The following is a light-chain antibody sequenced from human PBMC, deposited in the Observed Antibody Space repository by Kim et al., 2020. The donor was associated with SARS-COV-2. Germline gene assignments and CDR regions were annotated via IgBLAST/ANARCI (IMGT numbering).Light chain of an antibody. J-gene: IGKJ2*01. Sequence: DIKMTQSPSSVSASVGDRVTITCRASQSISSWLAWYQQKPGQAPKLLIYAASSLQSGVPSRFSGSGSGTDFTLTISSLQPEDFATYNCQQANSFPHTFGQGTKLEI. CDR2: AAS. V-gene: IGKV1-12*01. CDR1: QSISSW. CDR3: QQANSFPHT.